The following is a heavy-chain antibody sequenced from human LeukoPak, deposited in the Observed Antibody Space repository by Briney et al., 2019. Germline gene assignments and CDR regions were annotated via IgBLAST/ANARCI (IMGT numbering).Heavy chain of an antibody. CDR1: GFTFSSYA. Sequence: GGSLRLSCAASGFTFSSYAMSWVRQAPGKGLEWVSAISGSGASTYYADSVKGRFTIPRDNSKNTLYLQMNSLRAEDTAVYYCAKAGPGIAAAGRSYFQHWGQGTLVTVSS. CDR3: AKAGPGIAAAGRSYFQH. CDR2: ISGSGAST. V-gene: IGHV3-23*01. J-gene: IGHJ1*01. D-gene: IGHD6-13*01.